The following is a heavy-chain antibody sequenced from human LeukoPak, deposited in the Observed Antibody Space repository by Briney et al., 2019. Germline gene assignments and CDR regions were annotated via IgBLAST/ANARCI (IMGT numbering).Heavy chain of an antibody. CDR3: ASSPKGDSSGYYYY. Sequence: GGPLRLSCAASGFTFSSYAMPWVRQAPGKGLEWVAVISYDGSNKYYADSVKGRFTISRDNSKNTLYLQMNSLRAEDTAVYYCASSPKGDSSGYYYYWGQGTLVTVSS. D-gene: IGHD3-22*01. CDR1: GFTFSSYA. J-gene: IGHJ4*02. CDR2: ISYDGSNK. V-gene: IGHV3-30*04.